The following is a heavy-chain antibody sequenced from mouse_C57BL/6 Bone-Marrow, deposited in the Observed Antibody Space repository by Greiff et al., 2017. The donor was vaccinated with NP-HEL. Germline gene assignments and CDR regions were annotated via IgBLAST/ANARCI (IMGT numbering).Heavy chain of an antibody. CDR3: TRERGYDAYYYAMDY. CDR2: IYPGNSDT. Sequence: EVQLQESGTVLARPGASVKMSCKTSGYTFTSYWMHWVKQRPGQGLEWIGAIYPGNSDTSYNQKFKGKAKLTAVTSASTAYMELSSLTNEDSAVYYCTRERGYDAYYYAMDYWGQGTSVTVSS. J-gene: IGHJ4*01. V-gene: IGHV1-5*01. CDR1: GYTFTSYW. D-gene: IGHD2-2*01.